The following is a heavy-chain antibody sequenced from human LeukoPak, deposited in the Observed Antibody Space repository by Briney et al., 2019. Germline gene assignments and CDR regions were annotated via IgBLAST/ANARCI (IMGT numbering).Heavy chain of an antibody. CDR3: AKDRGSMVRGAHPFDY. CDR1: GFTFDDYA. J-gene: IGHJ4*02. CDR2: ISWNSGSI. D-gene: IGHD3-10*01. V-gene: IGHV3-9*01. Sequence: GGSLRLSCAASGFTFDDYAMHWVRQAPGKGLEWVSGISWNSGSIGYADSVKGRFTISRDNAKNSLYLQMNSLRAEDTALYYCAKDRGSMVRGAHPFDYWGQGTLVTVSS.